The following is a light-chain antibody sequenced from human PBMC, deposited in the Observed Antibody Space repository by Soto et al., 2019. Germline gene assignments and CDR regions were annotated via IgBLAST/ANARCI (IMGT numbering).Light chain of an antibody. J-gene: IGLJ1*01. CDR2: TNN. Sequence: QSVLTQPPSASGTPGQRVTISCSGSTSNIGSHSVNWYQHVPGTAPKLLITTNNQRPSGVPDRFSGFKSGSSASLVISDLQSDDEADYYCATWDASLKGVFGTGTKVT. CDR1: TSNIGSHS. V-gene: IGLV1-44*01. CDR3: ATWDASLKGV.